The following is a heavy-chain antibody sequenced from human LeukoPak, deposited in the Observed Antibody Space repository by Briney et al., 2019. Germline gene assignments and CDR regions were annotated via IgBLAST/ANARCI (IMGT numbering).Heavy chain of an antibody. D-gene: IGHD3-9*01. Sequence: ASVRVSCKVSGYTLTELSMHWVRQAPGKGLEWVGGFNPEDGETIYAQKFQGRVTMTGDTSTDTAYMELSSLRSEDTAVYYCATDIRDILTGYGMDVWGQGTTVTVSS. V-gene: IGHV1-24*01. CDR3: ATDIRDILTGYGMDV. CDR2: FNPEDGET. J-gene: IGHJ6*02. CDR1: GYTLTELS.